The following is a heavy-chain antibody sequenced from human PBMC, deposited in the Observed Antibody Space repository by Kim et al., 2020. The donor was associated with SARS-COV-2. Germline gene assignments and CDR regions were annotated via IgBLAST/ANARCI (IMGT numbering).Heavy chain of an antibody. V-gene: IGHV3-30*18. J-gene: IGHJ6*02. D-gene: IGHD2-2*01. CDR2: ISYDGGYN. CDR3: AKDRVPAATYYYYGMDV. Sequence: GGSLRLSCAASGFTFSSYGMHWVRQAPGKGLEWVAVISYDGGYNYYADSVKGRFTISRDNSKNTLYLQMNSLRADDTAVFYCAKDRVPAATYYYYGMDVWGQGTTVPVSS. CDR1: GFTFSSYG.